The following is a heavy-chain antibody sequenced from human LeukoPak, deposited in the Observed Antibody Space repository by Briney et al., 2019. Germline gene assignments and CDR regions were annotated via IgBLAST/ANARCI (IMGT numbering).Heavy chain of an antibody. J-gene: IGHJ4*02. V-gene: IGHV3-48*01. Sequence: GGSLRLSCAASGFTFSRYRMNWVRQAPGKGLEWVSHISTGSSTIYYADSVKGRFTISRDGAKNSLYLQMNSLRAEDTAVYYCARDIDTGKFDYWGQGTLVTVSS. CDR3: ARDIDTGKFDY. D-gene: IGHD2-15*01. CDR1: GFTFSRYR. CDR2: ISTGSSTI.